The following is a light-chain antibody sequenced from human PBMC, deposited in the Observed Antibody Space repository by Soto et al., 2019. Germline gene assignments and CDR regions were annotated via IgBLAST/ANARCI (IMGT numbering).Light chain of an antibody. J-gene: IGKJ5*01. Sequence: ETVLTQSPATMSLSPGDRATLSCRASQNVYNYLGWYQQKPGQPPRLLIFDASHRATGIPARFSGSGSGTDFTLTSSSLEPEDFAVYYCQQRGNWPITFGQGTRLEIK. CDR1: QNVYNY. CDR2: DAS. V-gene: IGKV3-11*01. CDR3: QQRGNWPIT.